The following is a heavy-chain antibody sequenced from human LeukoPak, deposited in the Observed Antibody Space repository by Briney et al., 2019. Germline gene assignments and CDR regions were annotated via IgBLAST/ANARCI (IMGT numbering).Heavy chain of an antibody. J-gene: IGHJ5*02. D-gene: IGHD2-2*01. CDR2: INHSGTT. CDR3: ARVVPAAKAGTYNWFDP. Sequence: SETLSLTCAVYGASFSGYYWTWIRQPPEKGLEWIGEINHSGTTNYNPSLKSRVTISVDTSKNQFSLKLSSVTAADTAVYYCARVVPAAKAGTYNWFDPWGQGTLVTVSS. V-gene: IGHV4-34*09. CDR1: GASFSGYY.